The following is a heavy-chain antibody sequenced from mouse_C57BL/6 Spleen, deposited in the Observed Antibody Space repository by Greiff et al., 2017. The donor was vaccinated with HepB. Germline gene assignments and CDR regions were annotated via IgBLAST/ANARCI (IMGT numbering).Heavy chain of an antibody. J-gene: IGHJ2*01. CDR3: ASSLITTVVADFDY. Sequence: QVQLQQSGAELAKPGASVKLSCKASGYTFTSYWMHWVKQRPGQGLEWIGYINPSSGYTKYNQKFQDKATLTADKSSSTAYMQLSSLTYEDSAVYYCASSLITTVVADFDYWGQGTTLTVSS. CDR1: GYTFTSYW. V-gene: IGHV1-7*01. CDR2: INPSSGYT. D-gene: IGHD1-1*01.